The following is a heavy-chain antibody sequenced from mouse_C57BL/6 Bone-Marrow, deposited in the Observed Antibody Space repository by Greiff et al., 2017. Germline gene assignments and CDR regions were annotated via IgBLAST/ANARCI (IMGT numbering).Heavy chain of an antibody. CDR3: ARERTMVTTGCHYFDY. J-gene: IGHJ2*01. CDR2: IYPRSGNA. CDR1: GYTFTSYG. D-gene: IGHD2-2*01. Sequence: QVQLQQSGAELARPGASVKLSCQASGYTFTSYGLSWVKQRTGQGLEWIGEIYPRSGNAYYTENFKGKAKLTANESSISAYMEIRSLTSEDSAVYFCARERTMVTTGCHYFDYWGQGTTLTVSS. V-gene: IGHV1-81*01.